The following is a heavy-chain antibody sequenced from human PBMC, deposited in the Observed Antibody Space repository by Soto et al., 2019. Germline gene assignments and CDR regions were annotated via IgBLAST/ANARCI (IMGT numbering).Heavy chain of an antibody. J-gene: IGHJ4*02. CDR2: LWYDGSGE. CDR1: GFTFSDYG. CDR3: ARDSVRFLEHFSKDYFDY. Sequence: HPGGSLRLSCACSGFTFSDYGMHWVRQAPGKGLEWVAVLWYDGSGEYYTDSVRGRFTISRVNSKNTLYLQMNNLRDEDTGVYYCARDSVRFLEHFSKDYFDYWGQGT. V-gene: IGHV3-33*08. D-gene: IGHD3-3*01.